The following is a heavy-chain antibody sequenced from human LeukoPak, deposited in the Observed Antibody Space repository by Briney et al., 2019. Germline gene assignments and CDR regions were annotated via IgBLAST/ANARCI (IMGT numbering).Heavy chain of an antibody. V-gene: IGHV4-30-2*05. CDR3: ARDGVRYQLPL. CDR2: IYHSGST. Sequence: SETLSLTCTVSGGSISSGGYYWSWIRQPPGKGLEWIGYIYHSGSTYYNPSLKSRVTISVDTSKNQFSLKLSSVTAADTAVYYCARDGVRYQLPLWGQGTLVSVSS. J-gene: IGHJ4*02. CDR1: GGSISSGGYY. D-gene: IGHD2-2*01.